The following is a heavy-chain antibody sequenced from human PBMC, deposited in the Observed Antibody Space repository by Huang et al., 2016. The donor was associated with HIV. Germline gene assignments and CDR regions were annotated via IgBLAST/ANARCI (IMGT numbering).Heavy chain of an antibody. D-gene: IGHD6-19*01. CDR1: GGSLHGYY. Sequence: QVQLYQWGAGPLRPSETLSLTCGVSGGSLHGYYWNWLRPSPGRGLEWIGEVNHGGSNKYNPSLKSRVTISVDTSKIQFSLNLTSVTATDTADYYCATSRSGSGWFLDIWGRGTLVSVS. V-gene: IGHV4-34*01. CDR3: ATSRSGSGWFLDI. J-gene: IGHJ2*01. CDR2: VNHGGSN.